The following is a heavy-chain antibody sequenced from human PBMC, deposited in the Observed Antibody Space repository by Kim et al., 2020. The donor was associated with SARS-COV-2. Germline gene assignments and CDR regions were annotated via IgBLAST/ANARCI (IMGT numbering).Heavy chain of an antibody. V-gene: IGHV3-74*03. Sequence: GGSLRLSCAASGLTFSNDWMHWVRQVPGKGLVWVSHINSDGSDPMYAGSVPGRFTISRDNAKNTLYLQINSLTAEDTAVYYCTKGRQLASRGQGTLVTVS. J-gene: IGHJ4*02. CDR3: TKGRQLAS. D-gene: IGHD6-13*01. CDR1: GLTFSNDW. CDR2: INSDGSDP.